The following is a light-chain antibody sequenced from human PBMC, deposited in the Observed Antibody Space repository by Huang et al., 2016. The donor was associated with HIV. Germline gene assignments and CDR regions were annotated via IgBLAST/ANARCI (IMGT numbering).Light chain of an antibody. V-gene: IGKV1-5*03. CDR3: QQYNLHRRT. CDR2: KAS. Sequence: DIQMTQSPSNLSASVGDRVTITCRASQSISSWLAWYQQKPGKAPKLLIYKASSLESGVPSRFSGSGSGTEFTLTISSLQPDDFATYYCQQYNLHRRTFGQGTRVEIK. CDR1: QSISSW. J-gene: IGKJ1*01.